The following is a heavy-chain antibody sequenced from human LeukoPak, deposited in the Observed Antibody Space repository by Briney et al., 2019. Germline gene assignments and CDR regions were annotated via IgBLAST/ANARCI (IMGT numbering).Heavy chain of an antibody. CDR1: GYTFTGYY. Sequence: ASVKVSCKASGYTFTGYYMHWVRQAPGQGLEWMGWINPNSGNTNYAQKLQGRVTMTTDTSTSTAYMELRSLRSDDTAVYYCARELSSTSYGYYYYMDVWGKGTTVTVSS. J-gene: IGHJ6*03. D-gene: IGHD2-2*01. V-gene: IGHV1-18*04. CDR3: ARELSSTSYGYYYYMDV. CDR2: INPNSGNT.